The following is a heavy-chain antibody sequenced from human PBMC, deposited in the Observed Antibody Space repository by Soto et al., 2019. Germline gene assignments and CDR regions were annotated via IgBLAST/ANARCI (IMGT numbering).Heavy chain of an antibody. CDR1: GGTFSSYA. Sequence: ASVKVSCKASGGTFSSYAISWVRQAPGQGLERMGGIIPIFGTANYAQKFQGRVTITADESTSTAYMELSSLRSEDTAVYYCARGRYYDILTGIMGYYGMDVWGQGTTVTVSS. CDR2: IIPIFGTA. CDR3: ARGRYYDILTGIMGYYGMDV. J-gene: IGHJ6*02. V-gene: IGHV1-69*13. D-gene: IGHD3-9*01.